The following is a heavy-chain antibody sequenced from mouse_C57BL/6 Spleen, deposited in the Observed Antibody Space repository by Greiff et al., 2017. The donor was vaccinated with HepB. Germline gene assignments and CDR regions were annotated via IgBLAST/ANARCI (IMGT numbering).Heavy chain of an antibody. CDR3: AYGQYYGNYGGYFDV. V-gene: IGHV1-72*01. J-gene: IGHJ1*03. CDR1: GYTFTSYW. CDR2: IDPNSGGT. Sequence: QVQLQQPGAELVKPGASVKLSCKASGYTFTSYWMHWVKQRPGRGLEWIGRIDPNSGGTKYNEKFKSKATLTVDKPSSTAYMQRSSLTSEDSAVYYCAYGQYYGNYGGYFDVWGTGTTVTVSS. D-gene: IGHD2-1*01.